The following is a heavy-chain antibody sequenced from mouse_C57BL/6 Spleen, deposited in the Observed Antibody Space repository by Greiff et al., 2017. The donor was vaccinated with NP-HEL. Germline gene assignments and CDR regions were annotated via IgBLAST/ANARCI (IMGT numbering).Heavy chain of an antibody. V-gene: IGHV1-55*01. CDR3: ASPLYYDYDRVFAY. CDR2: INPSTGGT. CDR1: GYTFTSYW. J-gene: IGHJ3*01. D-gene: IGHD2-4*01. Sequence: VQLQQPGAELVKPGASVKMSCKASGYTFTSYWITWVKQRPGQGLEWIGEINPSTGGTTYNQKFKAKATLTVDKSSSTAYMQLKSLTSEDSAVYYCASPLYYDYDRVFAYWGQGTLVTVSA.